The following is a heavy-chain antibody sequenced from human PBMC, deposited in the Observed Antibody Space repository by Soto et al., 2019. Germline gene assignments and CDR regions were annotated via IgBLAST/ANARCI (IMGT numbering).Heavy chain of an antibody. CDR1: GFTFSSYS. D-gene: IGHD2-2*01. J-gene: IGHJ5*02. V-gene: IGHV3-48*02. CDR2: TSSTGSTI. Sequence: EVQLVESGGGLVQPGGPLRLSCAASGFTFSSYSMNWVRQAPGTGLEWISFTSSTGSTIYYADSVKGRFTISRDNAKNSLFLQMNSLRDEDTAVYYCARDVRYVDLWGQGTLVAVSS. CDR3: ARDVRYVDL.